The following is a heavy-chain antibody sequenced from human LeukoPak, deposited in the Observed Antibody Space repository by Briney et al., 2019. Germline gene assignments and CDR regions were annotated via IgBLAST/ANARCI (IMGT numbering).Heavy chain of an antibody. V-gene: IGHV1-46*01. CDR1: GYTFTSYY. Sequence: ASVKASCKASGYTFTSYYMHWVRQAPGQGLEWMGIINPSGGSASYAQKFQGRVTMTRDTSTSTVYMELSSLRSEDTAVYYCARERSGGVVVVVAATRPSYNWFDPWGQGTLVTVSS. J-gene: IGHJ5*02. CDR2: INPSGGSA. CDR3: ARERSGGVVVVVAATRPSYNWFDP. D-gene: IGHD2-15*01.